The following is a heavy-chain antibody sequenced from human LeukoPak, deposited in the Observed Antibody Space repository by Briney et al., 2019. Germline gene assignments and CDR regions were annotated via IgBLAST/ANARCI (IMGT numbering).Heavy chain of an antibody. D-gene: IGHD6-13*01. CDR3: ARGIGRTYSSSWYRDY. CDR2: IYYSGST. J-gene: IGHJ4*02. Sequence: ETLSLTCTVPGGSISSSSYYWGWIRQPPGKGLEWIGSIYYSGSTYYNPSLKRRVTISVDTSKNQFSLKLSSVTAADTAVYYCARGIGRTYSSSWYRDYWGQGTLVTVSS. CDR1: GGSISSSSYY. V-gene: IGHV4-39*01.